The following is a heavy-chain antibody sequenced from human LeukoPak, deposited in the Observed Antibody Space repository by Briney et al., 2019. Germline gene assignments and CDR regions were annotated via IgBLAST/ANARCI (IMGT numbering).Heavy chain of an antibody. CDR3: ARETGEQWLPQY. CDR1: GYTFTGYY. J-gene: IGHJ4*02. Sequence: GASVKVSCKASGYTFTGYYMHWVRQAPGQGLEWMGWINPNSGGTNYAQKFQGRVAMTRDTSISTAYMELSKLRSDDTAVYYCARETGEQWLPQYWGQGTLVTVSS. D-gene: IGHD6-19*01. V-gene: IGHV1-2*02. CDR2: INPNSGGT.